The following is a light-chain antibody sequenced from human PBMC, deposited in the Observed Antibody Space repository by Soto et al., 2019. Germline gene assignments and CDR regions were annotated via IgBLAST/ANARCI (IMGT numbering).Light chain of an antibody. Sequence: DVVVTQSQLSLPVTLGQAASISCRSSQSLVHSDGIAYFSWFQQRPGRSPRRLIYKVSNRDSGVPARFSGSGSGTDFALKISRVEAEDVGVYYCMQGTHWPITLGQGTRLEIK. V-gene: IGKV2-30*02. CDR2: KVS. J-gene: IGKJ5*01. CDR1: QSLVHSDGIAY. CDR3: MQGTHWPIT.